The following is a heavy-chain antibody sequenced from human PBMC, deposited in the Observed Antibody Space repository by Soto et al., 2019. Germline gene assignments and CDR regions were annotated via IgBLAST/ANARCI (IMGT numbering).Heavy chain of an antibody. D-gene: IGHD6-13*01. V-gene: IGHV4-59*01. J-gene: IGHJ5*02. CDR1: GVSMTYYY. CDR2: VYYSWTT. CDR3: ARAGTSWRQVFAA. Sequence: QVLLQASGPGLVQPSETLSLTCTVSGVSMTYYYWSWIRQSPGKGLEWIGYVYYSWTTYYNPSPQSRVTISIHTSQIQVSLKLRSVPAAASAIYYWARAGTSWRQVFAAWGLVTLVT.